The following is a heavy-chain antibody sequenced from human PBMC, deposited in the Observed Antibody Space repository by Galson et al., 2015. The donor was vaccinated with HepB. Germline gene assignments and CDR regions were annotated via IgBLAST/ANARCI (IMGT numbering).Heavy chain of an antibody. D-gene: IGHD7-27*01. CDR1: GFSFSEYR. J-gene: IGHJ4*02. V-gene: IGHV3-7*01. Sequence: SLRLSCAASGFSFSEYRMTWVRQAPGKGLEGVANIKPDGSEKYYVDSVKGRFTISRDNAKNSLYLQMNSLRVEDTALYYCTRDLNWDSSGWGQGTLVAVSS. CDR3: TRDLNWDSSG. CDR2: IKPDGSEK.